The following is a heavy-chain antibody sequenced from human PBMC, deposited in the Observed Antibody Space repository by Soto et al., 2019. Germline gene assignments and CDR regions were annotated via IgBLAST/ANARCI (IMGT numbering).Heavy chain of an antibody. CDR1: GDSISSDNYY. D-gene: IGHD2-8*01. Sequence: QLQLQESGPGLVKPSETLSLTCTVSGDSISSDNYYCGWIRQPPGKGLEWIRSIYYTGSTYYNPSLKSRVTMSVDTSKSQFSLKLSSVTAADTAVYYCARHPGYAVPTVYATHYFNYWGQGILVTVST. CDR3: ARHPGYAVPTVYATHYFNY. CDR2: IYYTGST. V-gene: IGHV4-39*01. J-gene: IGHJ4*02.